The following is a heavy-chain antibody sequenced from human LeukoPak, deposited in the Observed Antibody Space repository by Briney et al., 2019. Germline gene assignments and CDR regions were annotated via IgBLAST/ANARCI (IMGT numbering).Heavy chain of an antibody. CDR2: INHSGST. J-gene: IGHJ4*02. Sequence: SETLSLTCAVYGGSFSGYYWSWIRQPPGKGLEWIGEINHSGSTNYNPSLKSRVTISVDTSKNQFSLKLSSVTAADTAVYYCARGITMVQEPFDYWGQGTLVTVSS. CDR1: GGSFSGYY. CDR3: ARGITMVQEPFDY. D-gene: IGHD3-10*01. V-gene: IGHV4-34*01.